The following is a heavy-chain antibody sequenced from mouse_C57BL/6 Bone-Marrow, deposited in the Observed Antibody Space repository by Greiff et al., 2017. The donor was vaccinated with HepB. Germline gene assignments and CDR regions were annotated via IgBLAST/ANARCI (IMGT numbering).Heavy chain of an antibody. CDR1: GYTFTSYG. V-gene: IGHV1-81*01. D-gene: IGHD1-1*01. Sequence: QVQLKQSGAELARPGASVKLSCKASGYTFTSYGISWVKQRTGQGLEWIGEIYPRSGNTYYNEKFKGKATLTADKSSSTAYMELRSLTSEDSAVYFCARWDYYYGSSLFAYWGQGTLVTVSA. CDR2: IYPRSGNT. J-gene: IGHJ3*01. CDR3: ARWDYYYGSSLFAY.